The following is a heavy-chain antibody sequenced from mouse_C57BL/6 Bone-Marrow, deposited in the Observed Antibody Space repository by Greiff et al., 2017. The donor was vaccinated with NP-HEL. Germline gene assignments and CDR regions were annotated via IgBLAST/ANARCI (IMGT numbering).Heavy chain of an antibody. D-gene: IGHD3-1*01. CDR3: ARDRGTSWYFDV. J-gene: IGHJ1*03. V-gene: IGHV5-4*01. CDR1: GFTFSSYA. CDR2: ISDGGSYT. Sequence: EVMLVESGGGLVKPGGSLKLSCAASGFTFSSYAMSWVRQTPEKRLEWVATISDGGSYTYYPDNVKGRFTISRDNAKNTLYLQMSHLKSEDTAMYYCARDRGTSWYFDVWGTGTTVTVSA.